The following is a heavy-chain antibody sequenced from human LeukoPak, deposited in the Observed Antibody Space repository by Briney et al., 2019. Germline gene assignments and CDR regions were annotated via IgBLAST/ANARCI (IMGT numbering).Heavy chain of an antibody. CDR2: IYSGGST. CDR1: GFTVSSNY. V-gene: IGHV3-53*01. Sequence: PGVSVRLYCAASGFTVSSNYMIWVRQAQGKGLEWVLVIYSGGSTYYADSVKGRFTISRDNSKNTLYLQMNSLRADDTAMYYCASYILDPDAFDIWGQGTMVTVSS. D-gene: IGHD5-12*01. CDR3: ASYILDPDAFDI. J-gene: IGHJ3*02.